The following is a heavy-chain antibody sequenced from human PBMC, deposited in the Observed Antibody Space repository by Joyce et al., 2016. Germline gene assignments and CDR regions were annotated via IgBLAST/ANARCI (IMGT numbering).Heavy chain of an antibody. CDR3: GRVDPTEQPIDY. J-gene: IGHJ4*02. Sequence: EVQLVESGGGLVKPGGSLRLSCAASGFALSMYSLGWVRQAPGKGLEWVSSISDNSRFIYYADSLKGRFTISRDNAKNSLYLQMNSLRAEDTAVYYCGRVDPTEQPIDYWGQGTLVTVSS. CDR2: ISDNSRFI. D-gene: IGHD6-13*01. V-gene: IGHV3-21*01. CDR1: GFALSMYS.